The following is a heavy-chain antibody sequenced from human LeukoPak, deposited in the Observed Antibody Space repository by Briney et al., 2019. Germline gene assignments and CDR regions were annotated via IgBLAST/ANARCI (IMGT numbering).Heavy chain of an antibody. D-gene: IGHD6-13*01. CDR2: ISYDGSNK. CDR3: AKTMYSSSWWTHYYYGMDV. V-gene: IGHV3-30*18. Sequence: GGSLRLSCAASGFTFSSYGMHWVRQAPGKGLEWVAVISYDGSNKYYADSVKGRFTISRDNSKNTLYLQMNSLRAEDTAVYYCAKTMYSSSWWTHYYYGMDVWGQGTTVTVSS. CDR1: GFTFSSYG. J-gene: IGHJ6*02.